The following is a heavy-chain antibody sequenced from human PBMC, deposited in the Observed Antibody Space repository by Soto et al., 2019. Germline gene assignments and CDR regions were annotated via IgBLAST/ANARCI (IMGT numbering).Heavy chain of an antibody. Sequence: PGGSLRLSCAASGFTFSLYAMNWVRQAPGKGLEWVSALTPSGGSTYYADSVKGRFTISRDNSKNTLYLQMNSLRAEDTAVYYCAKAGTHSYFDYWGQGTLVTVSS. CDR2: LTPSGGST. CDR1: GFTFSLYA. J-gene: IGHJ4*02. V-gene: IGHV3-23*01. CDR3: AKAGTHSYFDY. D-gene: IGHD1-1*01.